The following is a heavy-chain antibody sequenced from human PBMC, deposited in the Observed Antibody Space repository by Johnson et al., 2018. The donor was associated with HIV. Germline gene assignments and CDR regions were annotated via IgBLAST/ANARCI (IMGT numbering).Heavy chain of an antibody. D-gene: IGHD4-23*01. CDR2: IWYDGSNK. Sequence: QVQLVESGGGVVQPGRSLRLSCAASGFTFSSYGMHWVRQAPGKGLEWVAVIWYDGSNKYYADSVKGRFTISRDNSKNTLYLQMNSLRAEDTAVYYCAKEGDNYSGNWEAFDIWGQGTMVTVSS. J-gene: IGHJ3*02. V-gene: IGHV3-33*06. CDR1: GFTFSSYG. CDR3: AKEGDNYSGNWEAFDI.